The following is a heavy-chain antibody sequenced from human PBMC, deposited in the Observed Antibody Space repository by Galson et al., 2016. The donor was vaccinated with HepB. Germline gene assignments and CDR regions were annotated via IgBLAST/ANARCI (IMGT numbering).Heavy chain of an antibody. V-gene: IGHV3-53*01. J-gene: IGHJ3*02. Sequence: SLRLSCAASGFTVSYNYITWVRQPSGKGLEWVSLIYSAGKTYYADSVKGRFTISRDHSKNTVYLQMNSLRADDTAMYYCANIGAFNIWGQGTMVTVSS. CDR1: GFTVSYNY. CDR2: IYSAGKT. CDR3: ANIGAFNI.